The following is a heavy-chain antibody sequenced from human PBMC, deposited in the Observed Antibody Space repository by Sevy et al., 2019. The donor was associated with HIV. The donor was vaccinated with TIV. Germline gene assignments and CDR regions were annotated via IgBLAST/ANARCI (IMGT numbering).Heavy chain of an antibody. CDR3: AREGCTKPHDY. D-gene: IGHD2-8*01. J-gene: IGHJ4*02. V-gene: IGHV3-23*01. CDR1: GFTFSKYS. Sequence: GSLRLSCAASGFTFSKYSMSWVRQPPGKGLEWVSTLSFGCGEINYADSVKGRFNISRDNSKSSVYLQMNNLRPEDTAVYYCAREGCTKPHDYWGQGTLVTVSS. CDR2: LSFGCGEI.